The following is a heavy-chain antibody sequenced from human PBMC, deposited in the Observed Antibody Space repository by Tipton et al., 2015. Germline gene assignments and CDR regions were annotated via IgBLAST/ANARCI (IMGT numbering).Heavy chain of an antibody. CDR2: INRSGGST. CDR1: GYTFTNYF. V-gene: IGHV1-46*01. Sequence: QSGPEVKKPGASVKVSCKASGYTFTNYFMHWVRQAPGQGLEWMGIINRSGGSTNYAQKFQGRVTMTRDTSTSTVYMELSSLRSEDTAMYFCAITTLVRGVHKWFDPWGQGTLVTVSS. J-gene: IGHJ5*02. D-gene: IGHD3-10*01. CDR3: AITTLVRGVHKWFDP.